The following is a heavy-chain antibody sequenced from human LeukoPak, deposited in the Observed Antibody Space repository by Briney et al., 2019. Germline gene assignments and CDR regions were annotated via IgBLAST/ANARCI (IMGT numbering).Heavy chain of an antibody. V-gene: IGHV4-59*01. Sequence: PSETLSLTCAVSGGSISSYYWSWIRQPPGKGPEWIGYIYYSGSTNYNPSLKSRVTISVDTSKNQFSLKLSSVTAADTAVYYCARAHCSSTSCYSYYYYGMDVWGQGTTVTVSS. CDR3: ARAHCSSTSCYSYYYYGMDV. J-gene: IGHJ6*02. CDR1: GGSISSYY. D-gene: IGHD2-2*01. CDR2: IYYSGST.